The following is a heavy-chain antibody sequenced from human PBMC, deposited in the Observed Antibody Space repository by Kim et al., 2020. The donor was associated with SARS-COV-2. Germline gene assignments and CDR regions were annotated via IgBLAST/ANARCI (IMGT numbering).Heavy chain of an antibody. V-gene: IGHV3-23*01. Sequence: GGSLRLSCAASGFTFSNYAMSWVRLAPGKGLEWISGINSKGDGTFNVDSVKGRFTISRDNSKNTLFLQMNSLKAEDTAIYYCTRRGPYFDFWGQGTLVTV. CDR1: GFTFSNYA. CDR2: INSKGDGT. J-gene: IGHJ4*02. CDR3: TRRGPYFDF.